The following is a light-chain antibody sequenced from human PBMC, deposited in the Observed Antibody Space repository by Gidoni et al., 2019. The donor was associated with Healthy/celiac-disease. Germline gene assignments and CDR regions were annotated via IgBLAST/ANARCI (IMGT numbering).Light chain of an antibody. CDR3: QVWDSSSDHSYV. CDR1: NIGSKS. Sequence: SYVLTQPPSVSVAPGKTARITCGGNNIGSKSKHWYQQKPGQATVLVVYDDSDRPSGIPERFSGSNSGNTATLTISRVEAGDEADYYCQVWDSSSDHSYVFGTGTKVTVL. V-gene: IGLV3-21*03. J-gene: IGLJ1*01. CDR2: DDS.